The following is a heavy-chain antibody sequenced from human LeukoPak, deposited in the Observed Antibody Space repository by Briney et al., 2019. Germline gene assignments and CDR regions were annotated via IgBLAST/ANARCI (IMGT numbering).Heavy chain of an antibody. CDR1: GFTFSSYA. CDR2: ISYDGSNK. V-gene: IGHV3-30*04. Sequence: GGSLRLSCAASGFTFSSYAMHWVRQAPGKGLEWVAVISYDGSNKYYADFVKGRFTISRDDSKNTLYLQMNSLRAEDTAVYYCARMGFDYWGQGTLVTVSS. J-gene: IGHJ4*02. CDR3: ARMGFDY.